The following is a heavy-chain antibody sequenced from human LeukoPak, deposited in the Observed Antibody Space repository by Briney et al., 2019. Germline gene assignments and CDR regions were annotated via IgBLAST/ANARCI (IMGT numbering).Heavy chain of an antibody. V-gene: IGHV3-30*02. CDR2: IRYDGSNK. J-gene: IGHJ5*02. Sequence: GGSLRLSCAASGFTFSSYGMHWVRQAPGKGLEWVAFIRYDGSNKYYADSVKGRFTISRDNSKNTLYLQMNSLRAEDTAVYYCARQPTPLFYGDYAGDWFDPWGQGTLVTVSS. CDR1: GFTFSSYG. D-gene: IGHD4-17*01. CDR3: ARQPTPLFYGDYAGDWFDP.